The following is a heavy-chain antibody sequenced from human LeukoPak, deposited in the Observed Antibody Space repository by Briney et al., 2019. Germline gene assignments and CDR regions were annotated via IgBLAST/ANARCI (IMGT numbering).Heavy chain of an antibody. J-gene: IGHJ5*02. CDR3: AKDRPYITSWYGCSTP. CDR1: GFSLSSYG. D-gene: IGHD6-13*01. Sequence: GGTLRLSCAASGFSLSSYGMTWVRQAPGKQLEWVSTLSDSGGGTYYADSVKGRFTISRDNSRSTLYLQMHSLRVEDTAVYYCAKDRPYITSWYGCSTPWGQGTLVTVSS. CDR2: LSDSGGGT. V-gene: IGHV3-23*01.